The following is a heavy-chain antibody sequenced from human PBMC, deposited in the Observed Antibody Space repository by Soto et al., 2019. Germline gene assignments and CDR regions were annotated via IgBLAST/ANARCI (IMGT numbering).Heavy chain of an antibody. V-gene: IGHV3-74*01. D-gene: IGHD4-17*01. CDR2: INGDGRTT. J-gene: IGHJ5*02. CDR3: ARAAYGEYWFDP. CDR1: GFTFSGYW. Sequence: EVQLVESGGGVVPPGGSLRLSCAASGFTFSGYWMHWVRQAPGKGLMWVSRINGDGRTTNYADSGKGRFTISRENATNTLYLQMNSLRAEDTAVYYCARAAYGEYWFDPWGQGTLVTVSS.